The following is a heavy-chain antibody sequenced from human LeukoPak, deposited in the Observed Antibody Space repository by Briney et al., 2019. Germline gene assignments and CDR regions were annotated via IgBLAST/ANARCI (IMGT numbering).Heavy chain of an antibody. CDR2: ISGTGGST. Sequence: PGGSLRLSCAASGFTFSTYAMTWVRQAPGKGLEWGSLISGTGGSTYYADSVKGRFTISRDNSKNTLYLQMNSLRAEDTAVYYCAKDYEPLVGVHRWGDWFDPWGQGTLVTVSS. CDR3: AKDYEPLVGVHRWGDWFDP. J-gene: IGHJ5*02. CDR1: GFTFSTYA. V-gene: IGHV3-23*01. D-gene: IGHD1-26*01.